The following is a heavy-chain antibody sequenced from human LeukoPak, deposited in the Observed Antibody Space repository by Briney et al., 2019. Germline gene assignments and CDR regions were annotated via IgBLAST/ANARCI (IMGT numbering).Heavy chain of an antibody. Sequence: GGSLRLSCAASGFTFSSYWMNWARQAPGKGLEWVASINHNGNVNYYVDSVKGRFTISRDNAKNSLYLQMSNLRAEDTAIYYCASRYCNGGSCYYLNYWGQGTLVTVSS. J-gene: IGHJ4*02. CDR3: ASRYCNGGSCYYLNY. V-gene: IGHV3-7*03. D-gene: IGHD2-15*01. CDR1: GFTFSSYW. CDR2: INHNGNVN.